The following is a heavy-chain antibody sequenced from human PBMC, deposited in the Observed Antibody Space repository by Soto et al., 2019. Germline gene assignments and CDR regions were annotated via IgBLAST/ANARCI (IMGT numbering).Heavy chain of an antibody. Sequence: QVQLVQSGAEVKEPGSSVKVSCKASGGTFSNYGFSWVRQAPGQGLEWMGGIIPIFGTTVYAQRFQGRVTMTADTTTSTAYMELSGLRSEDTAVYYCATNSLGSGSQGDVWGQGTTVTVSS. CDR2: IIPIFGTT. D-gene: IGHD3-3*01. J-gene: IGHJ6*02. V-gene: IGHV1-69*06. CDR3: ATNSLGSGSQGDV. CDR1: GGTFSNYG.